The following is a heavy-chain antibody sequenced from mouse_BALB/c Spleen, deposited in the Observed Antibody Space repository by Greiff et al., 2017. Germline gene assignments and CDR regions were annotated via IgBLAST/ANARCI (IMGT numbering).Heavy chain of an antibody. CDR3: ARRITTGWFAY. CDR1: GFNIKDTY. Sequence: EVQLQQSGAELVKPGASVKLSCTASGFNIKDTYMHWVKQRPEQGLEWIGRIDPANGNTKYDPKFQGKATITADTSSNTAYLQLSSLTSEDTAVYYCARRITTGWFAYWGQGTLVTVSA. V-gene: IGHV14-3*02. J-gene: IGHJ3*01. CDR2: IDPANGNT. D-gene: IGHD2-4*01.